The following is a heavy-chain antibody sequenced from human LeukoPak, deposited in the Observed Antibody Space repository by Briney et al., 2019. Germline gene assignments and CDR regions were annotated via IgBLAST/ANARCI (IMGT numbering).Heavy chain of an antibody. CDR2: INSDGSST. D-gene: IGHD1-26*01. CDR3: ASAIVGATFYYYGMDV. Sequence: GGSLRLSCAASGFTFSSYWMHWVRQAPGKGLVWVSRINSDGSSTSYADSVKGRLTISRDNAKNTLYLQMNSLRAEDTAVYYCASAIVGATFYYYGMDVWGQGTTVTVSS. V-gene: IGHV3-74*01. J-gene: IGHJ6*02. CDR1: GFTFSSYW.